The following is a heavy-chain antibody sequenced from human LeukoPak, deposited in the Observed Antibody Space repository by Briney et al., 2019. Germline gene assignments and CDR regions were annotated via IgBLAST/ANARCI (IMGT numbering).Heavy chain of an antibody. J-gene: IGHJ4*02. D-gene: IGHD6-19*01. Sequence: GGSLRLSCAASGFTFSRYGMHWVGQAPGKGVEWVAVIWYDGSKKYYADSVKGRFTISRDNSKNTLYMQMNRLRAEDTAVYYCAKERIAVAGNEGYFDYWGQGTLVTVSS. V-gene: IGHV3-33*06. CDR3: AKERIAVAGNEGYFDY. CDR2: IWYDGSKK. CDR1: GFTFSRYG.